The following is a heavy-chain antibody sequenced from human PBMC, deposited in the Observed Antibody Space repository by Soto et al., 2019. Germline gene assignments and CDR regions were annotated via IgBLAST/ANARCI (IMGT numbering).Heavy chain of an antibody. V-gene: IGHV4-4*02. J-gene: IGHJ5*02. CDR2: IYHSGST. CDR1: GGSISSSNW. CDR3: ARDYYDSSGYDNWLDP. Sequence: SETLSLTCAVAGGSISSSNWWSWVRQPPGKGLEWIGEIYHSGSTNYNPSLKSRVTISVDKSKNQFSLKLSSVTAADTAVYYCARDYYDSSGYDNWLDPWGQGTLVTVSS. D-gene: IGHD3-22*01.